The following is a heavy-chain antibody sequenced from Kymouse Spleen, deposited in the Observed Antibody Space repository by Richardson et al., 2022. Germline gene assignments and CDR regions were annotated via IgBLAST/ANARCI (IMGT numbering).Heavy chain of an antibody. D-gene: IGHD3-10*01. J-gene: IGHJ6*02. CDR1: GFTFSGSA. CDR3: TRDYYGSGSYTVGMDV. V-gene: IGHV3-73*02. CDR2: IRSKANSYAT. Sequence: EVQLVESGGGLVQPGGSLKLSCAASGFTFSGSAMHWVRQASGKGLEWVGRIRSKANSYATAYAASVKGRFTISRDDSKNTAYLQMNSLKTEDTAVYYCTRDYYGSGSYTVGMDVWGQGTTVTVSS.